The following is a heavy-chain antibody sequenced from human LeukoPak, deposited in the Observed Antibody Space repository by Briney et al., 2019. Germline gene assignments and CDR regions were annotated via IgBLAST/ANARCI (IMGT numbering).Heavy chain of an antibody. V-gene: IGHV4-59*01. Sequence: SETLSLTCTVSGGSISSYYWSWIRQPPGKGLEWIGYIYYSGSTNYHPSLKSRVTISVDTSKNQFSLKLSSVTAADTAVYYCARETYCSGGSCYSGWFDPWGQGTLVTVSS. J-gene: IGHJ5*02. CDR2: IYYSGST. CDR1: GGSISSYY. D-gene: IGHD2-15*01. CDR3: ARETYCSGGSCYSGWFDP.